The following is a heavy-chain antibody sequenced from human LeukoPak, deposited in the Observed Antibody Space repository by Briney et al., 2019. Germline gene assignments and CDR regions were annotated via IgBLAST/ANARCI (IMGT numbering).Heavy chain of an antibody. CDR3: AKGLEKVVVASYLDY. CDR2: ISGSGGST. Sequence: GPSLRLSCAASGFTFSSYAMSWVRQAPGKGLEWVSVISGSGGSTYYADSVKGRFTISRDNSKNTLYLQMNSLRAEDTAVYYCAKGLEKVVVASYLDYWGQGTLVTVSS. J-gene: IGHJ4*02. V-gene: IGHV3-23*01. D-gene: IGHD3-22*01. CDR1: GFTFSSYA.